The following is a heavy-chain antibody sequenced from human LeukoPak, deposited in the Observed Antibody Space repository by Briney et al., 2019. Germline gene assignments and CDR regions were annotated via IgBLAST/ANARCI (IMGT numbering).Heavy chain of an antibody. CDR3: TRVENIGMDV. J-gene: IGHJ6*02. V-gene: IGHV3-48*03. CDR2: ISGSGRTI. D-gene: IGHD1/OR15-1a*01. CDR1: GFTFSSYE. Sequence: GSLRLSCAASGFTFSSYEMNWVRQAPGKGLEWLSYISGSGRTIYYADSVRGRLTISRDNARNSLYLQMKSLRADDTAVYYCTRVENIGMDVWGQGTTVTVSS.